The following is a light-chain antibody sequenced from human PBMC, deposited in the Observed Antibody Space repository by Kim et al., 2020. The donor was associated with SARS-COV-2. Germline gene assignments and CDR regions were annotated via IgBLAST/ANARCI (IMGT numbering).Light chain of an antibody. CDR1: RSNIGSNY. V-gene: IGLV1-47*02. J-gene: IGLJ2*01. CDR3: ASWDDSLSGVV. CDR2: GDN. Sequence: GQVVTSSVSGGRSNIGSNYVYWYQQLPGTAPKLLIYGDNQRPSGVPDRFSGSKSGTSASLAISGLRSEDEADYYCASWDDSLSGVVFGGGTQLTVL.